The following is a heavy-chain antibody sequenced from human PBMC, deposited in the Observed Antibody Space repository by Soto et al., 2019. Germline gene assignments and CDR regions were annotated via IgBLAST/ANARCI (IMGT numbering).Heavy chain of an antibody. V-gene: IGHV3-23*01. CDR1: GFTFSSYA. CDR2: ISGSGGST. D-gene: IGHD2-15*01. J-gene: IGHJ4*02. Sequence: GGSLRLSCAASGFTFSSYAMSWVRQAPGKGLEWVSAISGSGGSTYYADSVKGRFTISRDNSKNTLYLQMNSLRAEDTAVYYCAKDWGYCSGGSCYMADYWGQGTLVTVSS. CDR3: AKDWGYCSGGSCYMADY.